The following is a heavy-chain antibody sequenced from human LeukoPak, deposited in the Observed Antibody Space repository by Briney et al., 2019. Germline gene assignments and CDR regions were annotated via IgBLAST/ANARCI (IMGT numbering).Heavy chain of an antibody. Sequence: PSETLSLTCTVSGGSISSGSYYWSWIRQPARKGLEWIGRIYTSGSTNYNPSLKSRVTISVDTSKNQFSLKLSSVTAADTAVYYCARDGGGGMGDSYFDYWGQGTLVTVSS. CDR2: IYTSGST. V-gene: IGHV4-61*02. D-gene: IGHD3-16*01. J-gene: IGHJ4*02. CDR3: ARDGGGGMGDSYFDY. CDR1: GGSISSGSYY.